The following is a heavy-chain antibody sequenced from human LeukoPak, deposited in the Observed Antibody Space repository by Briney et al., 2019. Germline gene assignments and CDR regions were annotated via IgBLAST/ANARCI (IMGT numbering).Heavy chain of an antibody. CDR2: ISSSSSYT. CDR1: GFTFSDYY. CDR3: ARPGDDYVDY. D-gene: IGHD4/OR15-4a*01. J-gene: IGHJ4*02. Sequence: GRSLRLSCAASGFTFSDYYMSWIRQAPGKGLEWVSYISSSSSYTNYADSVKGRFTISRDNAKNSLYLQMNSLRAEDTAVYYCARPGDDYVDYWGQGTLVTVSS. V-gene: IGHV3-11*06.